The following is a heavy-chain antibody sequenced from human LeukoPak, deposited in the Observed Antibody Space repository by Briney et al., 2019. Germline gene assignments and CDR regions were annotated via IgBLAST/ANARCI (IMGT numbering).Heavy chain of an antibody. CDR1: GFTFSSYW. Sequence: GGSLRLSCAASGFTFSSYWMSWVRQAPGKGLEWVANIKQDGSEKYYVDSVKGRFTISRDNAKNSLYLQMNSLRAEDTAVYYCARLTGYSSGWYGSRFDYWGQRTLVTVSS. V-gene: IGHV3-7*03. CDR3: ARLTGYSSGWYGSRFDY. CDR2: IKQDGSEK. J-gene: IGHJ4*02. D-gene: IGHD6-19*01.